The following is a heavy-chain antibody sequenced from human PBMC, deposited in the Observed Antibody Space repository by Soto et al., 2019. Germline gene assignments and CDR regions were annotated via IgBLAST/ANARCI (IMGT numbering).Heavy chain of an antibody. J-gene: IGHJ6*02. CDR2: IYYSGST. V-gene: IGHV4-31*03. D-gene: IGHD2-2*01. CDR3: ARGYCSSTSCYFSYYYGMDV. Sequence: TLSLTCTVSGGSISSGGYYWSWIRQHPGKGLEWIGYIYYSGSTYYNPSLKSRVTISVDTSKNQFSLKLSSVTAADTAVYYCARGYCSSTSCYFSYYYGMDVWGQGTTVTVS. CDR1: GGSISSGGYY.